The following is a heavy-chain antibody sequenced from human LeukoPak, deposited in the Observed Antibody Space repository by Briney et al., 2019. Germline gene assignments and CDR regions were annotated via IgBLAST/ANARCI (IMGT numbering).Heavy chain of an antibody. J-gene: IGHJ4*02. Sequence: GGSLRLSCAASGLTVSSNYLSWVRQAPGKGLEWVSVIYSGSTTYYADSVKGRFTISRDNSKNTLYLQMNSLRAEDTAVYYCARDVSSGYYDYWGQGTLVTVSS. CDR1: GLTVSSNY. V-gene: IGHV3-66*01. CDR2: IYSGSTT. D-gene: IGHD3-22*01. CDR3: ARDVSSGYYDY.